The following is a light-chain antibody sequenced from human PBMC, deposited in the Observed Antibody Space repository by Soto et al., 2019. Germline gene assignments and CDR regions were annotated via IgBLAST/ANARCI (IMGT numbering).Light chain of an antibody. Sequence: QSVLTQPPSVSGAPGQRVTISCTGSSSNIGAGYGVHWYQQLPGTAPKLLIYGNSNRPSGVPDRFSGSKSGTSASLAITGLQAEDEADYYCQSYDSSLSGLFGTGTKVTVL. CDR2: GNS. CDR3: QSYDSSLSGL. J-gene: IGLJ1*01. CDR1: SSNIGAGYG. V-gene: IGLV1-40*01.